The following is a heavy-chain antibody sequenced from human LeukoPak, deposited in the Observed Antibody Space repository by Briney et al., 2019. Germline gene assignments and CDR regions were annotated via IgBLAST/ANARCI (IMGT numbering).Heavy chain of an antibody. CDR1: EYTFTSYD. J-gene: IGHJ6*03. CDR2: MNPNSGNT. Sequence: ASVKVSCKASEYTFTSYDINWVRQATGQGLEWMGWMNPNSGNTGYAQKFQGRVTMTRNTSISTAYMELSSLRSEDTAVYYCAREGILWFGEIYYYYYMDVWGKGTTVTISS. CDR3: AREGILWFGEIYYYYYMDV. V-gene: IGHV1-8*01. D-gene: IGHD3-10*01.